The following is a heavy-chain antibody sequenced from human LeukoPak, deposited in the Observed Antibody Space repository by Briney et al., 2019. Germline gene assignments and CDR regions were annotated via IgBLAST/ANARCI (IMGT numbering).Heavy chain of an antibody. D-gene: IGHD3-3*01. J-gene: IGHJ5*02. V-gene: IGHV1-46*01. CDR2: INPSGGST. Sequence: ASVNVSCTASGYTFTSYYMHWVPQAPGQGLEWMGIINPSGGSTSYAQQFQGRVTMTRDTSTSTVSMELSSLRSEDTAVYYCARRVSVRFLNWFDPWGQGTLVTVSS. CDR1: GYTFTSYY. CDR3: ARRVSVRFLNWFDP.